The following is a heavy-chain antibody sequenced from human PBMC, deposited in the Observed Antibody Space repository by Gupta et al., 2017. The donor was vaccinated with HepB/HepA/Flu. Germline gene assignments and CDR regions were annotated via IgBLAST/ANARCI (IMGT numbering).Heavy chain of an antibody. V-gene: IGHV4-34*01. D-gene: IGHD3-10*01. CDR3: ARGLGYYYGSGSGGY. CDR2: INHSGST. CDR1: GGSFSGYY. Sequence: QVQLQQWGAGLLKPSETLSLTCAVYGGSFSGYYWSWIRQPPGKGLEWIGEINHSGSTNYNPSLKSRVTISVDTSKNQFSLKLSSVTAADTAVYYCARGLGYYYGSGSGGYWGQGTLVTVSS. J-gene: IGHJ4*02.